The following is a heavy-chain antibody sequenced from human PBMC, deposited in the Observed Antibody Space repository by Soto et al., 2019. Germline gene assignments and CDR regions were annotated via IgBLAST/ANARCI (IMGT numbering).Heavy chain of an antibody. CDR3: ARELSYYDFWSGYYPPYYYYGMDV. CDR2: IYYSGST. J-gene: IGHJ6*02. V-gene: IGHV4-31*03. D-gene: IGHD3-3*01. Sequence: QVQLQESGPGLVKPSQTLSLTCTVSGGSISSGGYYWSWIRQHPGKGLEWIGYIYYSGSTYYNPSLKSRVTISVDTSKNQFSLKLSSVTAADTAVDYCARELSYYDFWSGYYPPYYYYGMDVWGQGTTVTVSS. CDR1: GGSISSGGYY.